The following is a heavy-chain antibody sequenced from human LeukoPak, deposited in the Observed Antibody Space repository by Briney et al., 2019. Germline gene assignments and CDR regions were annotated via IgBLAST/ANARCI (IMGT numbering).Heavy chain of an antibody. CDR3: AKDLLWLRPSYMDV. CDR2: IRYDGSNK. V-gene: IGHV3-30*02. D-gene: IGHD5-12*01. J-gene: IGHJ6*03. CDR1: GFTFSSYG. Sequence: GGSLRLSCAASGFTFSSYGMHWVRQAPGKGLEWVAFIRYDGSNKYYADSVKGRFTISRDNSKNTLYLQMNSLRAEDTAVYYCAKDLLWLRPSYMDVWGKGTTVTISS.